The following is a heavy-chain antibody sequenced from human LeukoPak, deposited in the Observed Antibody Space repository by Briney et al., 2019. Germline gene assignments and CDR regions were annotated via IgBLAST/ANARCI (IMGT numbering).Heavy chain of an antibody. V-gene: IGHV3-7*03. J-gene: IGHJ6*02. D-gene: IGHD3-10*01. Sequence: PGGSLRLSCATSGFTFRSYWMSWVRQAPGKGPEWVANIKEDGSERNYVDSVKGRFTISRDNAKNSLYLQMNSLRAEDTALYYCAKEKKAFGTSHYYYGMDVWGQGTTVTVSS. CDR3: AKEKKAFGTSHYYYGMDV. CDR1: GFTFRSYW. CDR2: IKEDGSER.